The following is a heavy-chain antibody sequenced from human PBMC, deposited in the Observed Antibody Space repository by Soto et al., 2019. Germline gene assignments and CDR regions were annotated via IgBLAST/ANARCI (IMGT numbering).Heavy chain of an antibody. CDR2: IYYSGST. V-gene: IGHV4-31*03. CDR1: GGSISSGGYY. CDR3: ACSSWQRGGYYYGMDV. D-gene: IGHD6-13*01. Sequence: SETLSLTCTVSGGSISSGGYYWSWIRQHPGKGLEWIGYIYYSGSTYYNPSLKSRVTISVDTSKNQFSLKLSSVTAADTAVYYCACSSWQRGGYYYGMDVWGQGTTVTVSS. J-gene: IGHJ6*02.